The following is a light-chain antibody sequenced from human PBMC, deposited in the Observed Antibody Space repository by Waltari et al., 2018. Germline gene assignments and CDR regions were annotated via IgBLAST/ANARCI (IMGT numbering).Light chain of an antibody. CDR2: EDN. J-gene: IGLJ2*01. V-gene: IGLV6-57*03. CDR3: QSFDSSHVV. Sequence: FMLTQPHSVSESPGKTVTISCTRSSGNIATNYVQWYQQRPGSAPTKVIYEDNQRPAGVPVRFSGCIDSSSNSASLIISGLNAEDEADYYCQSFDSSHVVFGGWTKLTVL. CDR1: SGNIATNY.